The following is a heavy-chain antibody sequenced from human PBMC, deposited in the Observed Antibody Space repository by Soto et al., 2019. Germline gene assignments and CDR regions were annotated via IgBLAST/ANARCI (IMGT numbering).Heavy chain of an antibody. CDR1: GGSISSYY. CDR2: IYYSGST. D-gene: IGHD6-13*01. Sequence: SETLSLTCTVSGGSISSYYWSWIRQPPGKGLEWIGYIYYSGSTNYNPSLKSRVTISVDTSKNQFSLKLSSVTAADTAVYYCARDRDSSSYFNWYDPWGQGTLVTVSS. J-gene: IGHJ5*02. CDR3: ARDRDSSSYFNWYDP. V-gene: IGHV4-59*01.